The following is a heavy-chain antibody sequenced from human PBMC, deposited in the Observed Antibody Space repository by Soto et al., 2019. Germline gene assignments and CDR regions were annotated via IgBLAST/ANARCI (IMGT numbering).Heavy chain of an antibody. CDR2: IWYDGSNK. J-gene: IGHJ4*02. D-gene: IGHD3-10*01. CDR1: GFTFSSYG. V-gene: IGHV3-33*01. Sequence: QVQLVESGGGVVQPGRSLRLSCAASGFTFSSYGMHWVRQAPGKGLEWVALIWYDGSNKNYADSVKGRFTISRDDSKNTLYLLMNSLRAEDTAVYYCARDAYLGSGSYAYWGQGTLVTVSS. CDR3: ARDAYLGSGSYAY.